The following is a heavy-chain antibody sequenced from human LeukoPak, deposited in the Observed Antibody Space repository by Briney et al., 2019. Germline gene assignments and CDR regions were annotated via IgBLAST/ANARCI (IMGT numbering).Heavy chain of an antibody. CDR1: GYTFPSYF. D-gene: IGHD6-19*01. Sequence: ASVKVSCKASGYTFPSYFMHWVRQAPGKGLEWMGGFDPEDGETIYAQKFQGRVTMTEDTSTDTAYMELSSLRSEDTAVYYCATAYSSGPNWFDPWGQGTLVTVSS. CDR3: ATAYSSGPNWFDP. V-gene: IGHV1-24*01. J-gene: IGHJ5*02. CDR2: FDPEDGET.